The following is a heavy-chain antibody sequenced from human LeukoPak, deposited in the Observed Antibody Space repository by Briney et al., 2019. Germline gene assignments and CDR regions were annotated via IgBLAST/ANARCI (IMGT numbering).Heavy chain of an antibody. J-gene: IGHJ4*02. CDR2: VTSSSDT. V-gene: IGHV3-11*05. Sequence: GGSLRFSCAASGFTFSDFHMSWIRQVPGKGLEWVSYVTSSSDTNYADSVQGRFTISRDNAKNSLYLQMNSLRDEDTAVYYCARERRSGTYVDYWGQGTLVTVSS. CDR1: GFTFSDFH. CDR3: ARERRSGTYVDY. D-gene: IGHD3-3*01.